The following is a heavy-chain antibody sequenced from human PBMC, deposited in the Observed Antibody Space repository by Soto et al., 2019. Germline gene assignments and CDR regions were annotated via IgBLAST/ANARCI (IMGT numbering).Heavy chain of an antibody. D-gene: IGHD5-18*01. V-gene: IGHV4-4*07. CDR2: IYTSGST. CDR3: ARGGIQLSYAFDY. CDR1: GTSVSNYY. J-gene: IGHJ4*02. Sequence: SETLSLTCSVSGTSVSNYYWSWIRQPAGKGLEHIGRIYTSGSTSYNPPLKSRVTMSMDTSQTQIYLNLTSVTAADTAVYYCARGGIQLSYAFDYWGQGILVTVSS.